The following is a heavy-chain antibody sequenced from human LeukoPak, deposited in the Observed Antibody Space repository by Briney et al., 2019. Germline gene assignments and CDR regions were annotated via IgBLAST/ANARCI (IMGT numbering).Heavy chain of an antibody. Sequence: SDTLSLTCTVSGGSISSYYWSWMRQPPGKGLEWIGCIYYSGSTNYNPSLKSRVTISVDTSKNQFSLKLSSVTAADTAVYYCARGRRGYSYGELDYWGQGTLVTVSS. CDR1: GGSISSYY. D-gene: IGHD5-18*01. J-gene: IGHJ4*01. CDR2: IYYSGST. CDR3: ARGRRGYSYGELDY. V-gene: IGHV4-59*07.